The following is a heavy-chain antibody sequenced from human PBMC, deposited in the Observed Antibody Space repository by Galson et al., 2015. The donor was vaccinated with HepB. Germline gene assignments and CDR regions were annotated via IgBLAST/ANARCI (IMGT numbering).Heavy chain of an antibody. J-gene: IGHJ3*02. V-gene: IGHV1-69*13. CDR3: ARVSRAIFRLYDAFEI. CDR2: VIPLFGSA. Sequence: SVKVSCKASGGTFNNYAINWVRQAPGHGLEWMGGVIPLFGSANYAQKFQGRVTITADEATSTASMELSGLRSDDTAVYYCARVSRAIFRLYDAFEIWGQGTLVTVSS. CDR1: GGTFNNYA.